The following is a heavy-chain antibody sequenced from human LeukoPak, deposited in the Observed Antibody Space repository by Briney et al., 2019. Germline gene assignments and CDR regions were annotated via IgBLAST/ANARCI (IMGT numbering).Heavy chain of an antibody. D-gene: IGHD6-13*01. J-gene: IGHJ5*02. CDR3: ARGSSWYRGWFDP. V-gene: IGHV3-30*01. CDR2: ISYDGSNK. CDR1: GFTFSSYA. Sequence: GRSLRLSCAASGFTFSSYAMHWVRQAPGKGLEWVAVISYDGSNKYYADSVKGRFTISRDSSKNTLYLQMNSLRAEDTAVYYCARGSSWYRGWFDPWGQGTLVTVSS.